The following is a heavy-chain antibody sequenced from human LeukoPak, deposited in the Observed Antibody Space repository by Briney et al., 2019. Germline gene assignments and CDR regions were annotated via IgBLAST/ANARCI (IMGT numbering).Heavy chain of an antibody. CDR3: AKDGPVYGDYAIDY. J-gene: IGHJ4*02. CDR2: ISWNSGSI. V-gene: IGHV3-9*01. CDR1: GFTFDDYA. D-gene: IGHD4-17*01. Sequence: GGSLRLSCAASGFTFDDYAMHWVRQAPGKGLEWVSGISWNSGSIGYADSVKGRFTISRDNAKNSLYLQMNSLRAEDTAVYYCAKDGPVYGDYAIDYWGQGTLVTVSS.